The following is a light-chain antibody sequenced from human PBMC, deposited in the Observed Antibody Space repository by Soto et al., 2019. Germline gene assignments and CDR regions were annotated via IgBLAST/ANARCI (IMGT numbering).Light chain of an antibody. CDR2: DAS. CDR3: QQYNNWPPWT. Sequence: EIVMTQSPDTLSLSPGERATISCRASQSVSGKLAWYQHRPGQAPRLLIYDASIRATGIPARFSGSASGTVFTLNISSLRSEDFALYYCQQYNNWPPWTFGQGTKVDIK. CDR1: QSVSGK. V-gene: IGKV3-15*01. J-gene: IGKJ1*01.